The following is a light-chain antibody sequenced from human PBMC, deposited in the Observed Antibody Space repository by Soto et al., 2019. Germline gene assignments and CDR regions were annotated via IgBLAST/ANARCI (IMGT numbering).Light chain of an antibody. CDR1: SSDVGSYNL. V-gene: IGLV2-23*02. CDR3: CSCAGSSTYYV. CDR2: EVS. J-gene: IGLJ1*01. Sequence: QSVLAQPASVSGSPGQSITISCTGTSSDVGSYNLVSWYQQHPGKAPKLMIYEVSKRPSGVSNRFSGSKSGNTASLTNSGLQAEDEADYYCCSCAGSSTYYVFGTGTKVTVL.